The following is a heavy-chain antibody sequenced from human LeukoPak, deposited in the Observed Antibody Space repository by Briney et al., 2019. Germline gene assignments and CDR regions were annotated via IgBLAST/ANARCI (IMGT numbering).Heavy chain of an antibody. J-gene: IGHJ4*02. CDR2: IIPIFGTA. V-gene: IGHV1-69*13. CDR1: GGTFSSYA. D-gene: IGHD2-21*01. Sequence: SVKLSCKASGGTFSSYAISWVRQAPGQGLEWMGGIIPIFGTANYAQKFQGRVTITADESTSTAYMELSSLRSEDTAVYYCARDDGAYCGGDCYSGDYWGQGTLVTVSS. CDR3: ARDDGAYCGGDCYSGDY.